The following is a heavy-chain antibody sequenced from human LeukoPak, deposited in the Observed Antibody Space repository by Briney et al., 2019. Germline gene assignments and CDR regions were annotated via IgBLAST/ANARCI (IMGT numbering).Heavy chain of an antibody. CDR3: ARRAGAYSHPYDY. Sequence: PGGSLRLSCAASGFIFSHYGMNWVRQAPGKGLEWVSGITSRSTTYYADSVKGRFTISRDNSKNTLYLQMNSLRAEDTAVYYCARRAGAYSHPYDYWGQGTLVTVSS. J-gene: IGHJ4*02. V-gene: IGHV3-53*01. CDR1: GFIFSHYG. D-gene: IGHD4/OR15-4a*01. CDR2: ITSRSTT.